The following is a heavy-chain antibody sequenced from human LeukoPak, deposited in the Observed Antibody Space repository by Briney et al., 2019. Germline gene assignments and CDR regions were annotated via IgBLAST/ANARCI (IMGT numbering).Heavy chain of an antibody. V-gene: IGHV6-1*01. J-gene: IGHJ4*02. CDR1: GDSVSSNSAA. D-gene: IGHD3-10*01. Sequence: SQTLSLTCPISGDSVSSNSAAWNWIRQSPPRGLEWLGRTYYRSKWYNDYAISVKGRITISPVTSKNQFSLQLNSVPPEDMAVYYCARSISGLGDWGQGTLVTVSS. CDR2: TYYRSKWYN. CDR3: ARSISGLGD.